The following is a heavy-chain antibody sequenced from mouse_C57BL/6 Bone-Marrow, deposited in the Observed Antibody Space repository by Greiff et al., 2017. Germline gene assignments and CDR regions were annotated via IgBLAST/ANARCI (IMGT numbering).Heavy chain of an antibody. CDR1: GFTFSDYG. V-gene: IGHV5-15*04. J-gene: IGHJ1*03. CDR2: ISNLAYSI. D-gene: IGHD1-1*01. Sequence: EVHLVESGGGLVQPGGSLKLSCAASGFTFSDYGMAWVRQAPRKGPEWVAFISNLAYSIYYADTVTGRFTISRENAKNTLYLEMSSLRSEDTAMDYCARRGGYCGSRYFDVWGTGTTVTVSS. CDR3: ARRGGYCGSRYFDV.